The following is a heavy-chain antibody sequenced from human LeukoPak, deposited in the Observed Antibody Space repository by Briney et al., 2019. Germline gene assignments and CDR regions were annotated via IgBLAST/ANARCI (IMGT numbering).Heavy chain of an antibody. CDR3: ARVPMFSSWYRWYFDL. D-gene: IGHD6-13*01. Sequence: PGGSLRLSCAASGFTFSSYWMSWVRQAPGKGLEWVANIKQDGSEKYYVDSVKGRLTISRDNAKNSLYLQMNSLRAEDTAVYYCARVPMFSSWYRWYFDLWGRGTLVTVSS. J-gene: IGHJ2*01. CDR1: GFTFSSYW. V-gene: IGHV3-7*01. CDR2: IKQDGSEK.